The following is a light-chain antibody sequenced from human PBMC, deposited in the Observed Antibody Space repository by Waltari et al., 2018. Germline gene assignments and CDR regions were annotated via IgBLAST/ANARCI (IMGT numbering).Light chain of an antibody. CDR1: QSVSMY. CDR3: HQFYNWPLT. V-gene: IGKV3-11*01. Sequence: EIVLTPSPATVSLSHGEGATLSCRASQSVSMYLAWYQQKPGQAPRLLIYDASNRAAGIPARFSGSGSGTDFTLTISTLEPEDFAVYYCHQFYNWPLTFGGGTKVEIK. J-gene: IGKJ4*01. CDR2: DAS.